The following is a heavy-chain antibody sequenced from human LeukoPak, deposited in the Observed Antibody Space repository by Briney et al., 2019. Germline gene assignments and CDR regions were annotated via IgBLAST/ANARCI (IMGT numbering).Heavy chain of an antibody. CDR1: GYSISSGYY. V-gene: IGHV4-38-2*01. J-gene: IGHJ4*02. Sequence: SETLSLTCAVSGYSISSGYYWGWIRQPPGKGLEWIGSIYHSGSTNYNPSLKSRVTISVDTSKNQFSLRLSSVTAAGTAVYYCARVGGDHSTGHYSVDYWGQGTLVTVSS. CDR2: IYHSGST. D-gene: IGHD3-22*01. CDR3: ARVGGDHSTGHYSVDY.